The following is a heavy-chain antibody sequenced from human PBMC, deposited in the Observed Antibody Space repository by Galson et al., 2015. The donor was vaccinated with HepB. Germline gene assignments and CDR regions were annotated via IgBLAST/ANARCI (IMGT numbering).Heavy chain of an antibody. CDR1: GYSLTELS. D-gene: IGHD3-10*01. J-gene: IGHJ6*02. V-gene: IGHV1-24*01. CDR3: ATRRHYYHSMDV. CDR2: LDREDGET. Sequence: VKVSCKVSGYSLTELSMHWVRQAPGKGLEWMGGLDREDGETIYAREFQGRVTMTEDTSTDTAYMEVSILRSEDTAVYYCATRRHYYHSMDVWGQGTTVTVSS.